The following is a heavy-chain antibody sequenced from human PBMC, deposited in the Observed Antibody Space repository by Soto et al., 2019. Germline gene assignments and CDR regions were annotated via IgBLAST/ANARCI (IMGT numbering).Heavy chain of an antibody. CDR2: ISHDGSNK. V-gene: IGHV3-30-3*01. CDR3: ARDNGIKRFDP. D-gene: IGHD2-8*01. CDR1: GFTFSSYA. Sequence: PGGSLRLSCAASGFTFSSYAMDWVRQAPGKGLEWVAVISHDGSNKYYADFVKGRFTISRDNSKNTLYLQMNSLRAEDTAVYYCARDNGIKRFDPWGQGTLVNVSS. J-gene: IGHJ5*02.